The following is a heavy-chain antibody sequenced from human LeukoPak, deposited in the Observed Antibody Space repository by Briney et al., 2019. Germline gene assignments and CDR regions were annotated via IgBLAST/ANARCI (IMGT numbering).Heavy chain of an antibody. CDR1: GYSVTSYW. CDR2: IYPGGSDT. D-gene: IGHD3-10*01. CDR3: ASIRMVRGVTADY. J-gene: IGHJ4*02. Sequence: GESLKISCKGSGYSVTSYWIGWVRQMPGKGLEWMGIIYPGGSDTRYSPSFQGQVTISADKSISTAYLQWSSLKASDTAMYYCASIRMVRGVTADYWGQGNLVTVSS. V-gene: IGHV5-51*01.